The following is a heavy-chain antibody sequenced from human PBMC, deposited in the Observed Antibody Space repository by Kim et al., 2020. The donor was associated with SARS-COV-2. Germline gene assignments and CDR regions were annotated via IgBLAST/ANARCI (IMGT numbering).Heavy chain of an antibody. D-gene: IGHD3-22*01. CDR3: AREVYYDSSGRAYYFDY. Sequence: GGSLRLSCAASGFTVSSNYMSWVRQAPGKGLEWVSVIYSGGSTYYADSVKGRFTISRDNSKNTLYLQMNSLRAEDTAVYYCAREVYYDSSGRAYYFDYWGQGTLVTVSS. CDR2: IYSGGST. J-gene: IGHJ4*02. CDR1: GFTVSSNY. V-gene: IGHV3-53*01.